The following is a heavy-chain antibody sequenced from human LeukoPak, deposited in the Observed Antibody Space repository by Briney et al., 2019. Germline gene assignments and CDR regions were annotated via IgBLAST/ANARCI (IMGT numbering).Heavy chain of an antibody. CDR3: ARHPGGLKDPFDI. D-gene: IGHD6-19*01. V-gene: IGHV3-48*02. J-gene: IGHJ3*02. CDR2: ISSSSSTI. Sequence: GGSLRLSCAASGFTFSRCSMNWVRQAPGKGLEWVSYISSSSSTIYYADSVKGRFTISRDNAKNSLYLQMNSLRDEDTAVFYCARHPGGLKDPFDIWGQGTMVTVSS. CDR1: GFTFSRCS.